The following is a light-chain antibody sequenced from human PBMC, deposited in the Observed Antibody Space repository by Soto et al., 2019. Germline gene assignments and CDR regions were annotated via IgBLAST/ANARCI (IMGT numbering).Light chain of an antibody. Sequence: QSALTQPASVSVSPGQSITISCTGNHNDIGTYDYVSWYQQHPGRAPRLLIYGVTTRPSGISDRFSASKSGLTASLTISGLQPEDEAYYYFSSFTSERIYVFRLVTHVTV. J-gene: IGLJ1*01. CDR3: SSFTSERIYV. CDR2: GVT. CDR1: HNDIGTYDY. V-gene: IGLV2-14*03.